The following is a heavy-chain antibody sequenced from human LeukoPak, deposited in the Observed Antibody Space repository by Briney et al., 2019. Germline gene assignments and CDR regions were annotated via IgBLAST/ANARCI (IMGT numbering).Heavy chain of an antibody. J-gene: IGHJ6*02. CDR2: IYHSGSP. D-gene: IGHD3-10*01. V-gene: IGHV4-4*02. CDR3: ARELSRGYYGMDV. CDR1: GGSISSNNW. Sequence: SGTLSLTCAVSGGSISSNNWWGWVRQPPGKGLEWIGEIYHSGSPNYNPSLKSRVTISVDKSRNHFSLNLSSVTAADTAVYYCARELSRGYYGMDVWGQGTTVTVSS.